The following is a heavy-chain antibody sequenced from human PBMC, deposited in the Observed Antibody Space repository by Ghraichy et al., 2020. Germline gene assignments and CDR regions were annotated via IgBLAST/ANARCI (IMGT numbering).Heavy chain of an antibody. V-gene: IGHV3-23*01. CDR1: GFTFSSYA. CDR2: ISGSGGST. J-gene: IGHJ5*02. CDR3: AKWVQWPNNWFDP. D-gene: IGHD5-12*01. Sequence: ETLRLSCAASGFTFSSYAMSWVRQAPGKGLEWVSAISGSGGSTYYADSVKGRFTISRDNSKNTLYLQMNSLRAEDTAVYYCAKWVQWPNNWFDPWGQGTLVTVAA.